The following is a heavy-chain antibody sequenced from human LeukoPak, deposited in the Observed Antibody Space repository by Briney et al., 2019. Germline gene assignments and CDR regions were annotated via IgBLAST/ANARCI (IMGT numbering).Heavy chain of an antibody. J-gene: IGHJ4*02. CDR3: ARDEGAPHPGYFDY. D-gene: IGHD1-26*01. V-gene: IGHV6-1*01. CDR2: TYYRSKWYN. CDR1: GDRVSSNSAA. Sequence: SQTLSLTCAISGDRVSSNSAAWNWIRPSPSRGLEWLGRTYYRSKWYNDYAVSVKSRITINPDTSKNQFSLQLNSVTPEDTAVYYCARDEGAPHPGYFDYWGQGTLVTVSS.